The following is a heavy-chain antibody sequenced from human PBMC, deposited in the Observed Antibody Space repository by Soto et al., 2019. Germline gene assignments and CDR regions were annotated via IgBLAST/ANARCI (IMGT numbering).Heavy chain of an antibody. CDR1: GFTFSSYA. Sequence: EVQLLESGGGLVQPGGSLRLSCAASGFTFSSYAMSWVRQAPGKGLEWVSAISGSGGSTYYADSVKGRFTISRDNSKNTLNLQMTSVRAEDTAVYYCAKIPHSSSWYLDAFDIWGQGTMVTVSS. V-gene: IGHV3-23*01. J-gene: IGHJ3*02. CDR3: AKIPHSSSWYLDAFDI. CDR2: ISGSGGST. D-gene: IGHD6-13*01.